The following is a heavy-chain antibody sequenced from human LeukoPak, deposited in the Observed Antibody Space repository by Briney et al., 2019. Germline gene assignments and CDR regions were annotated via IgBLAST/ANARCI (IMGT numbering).Heavy chain of an antibody. Sequence: SETLSLTCTVSDDSISDYYRGWIRQPPGKGLEWIGYIHNSGTSTYNLSLKSRVTISADTSKNQFSLKLSSMTTADTAVYYCTRGAGWLIDYWGQGILVTVSS. V-gene: IGHV4-59*01. CDR2: IHNSGTS. CDR1: DDSISDYY. J-gene: IGHJ4*02. D-gene: IGHD3-16*01. CDR3: TRGAGWLIDY.